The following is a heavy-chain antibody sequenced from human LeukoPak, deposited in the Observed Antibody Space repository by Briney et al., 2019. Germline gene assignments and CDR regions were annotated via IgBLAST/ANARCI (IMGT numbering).Heavy chain of an antibody. CDR3: ARDTGYSSGWPLDY. V-gene: IGHV3-33*01. Sequence: GGSLRLSCAASGFTISSYGMHWVRQAPGKGLEWVAVIWYDGSNTYYADSVKGRFTISRDNSQNTLYLQMNSLRAEDTAVYYCARDTGYSSGWPLDYWGQGTLVTVSS. J-gene: IGHJ4*02. D-gene: IGHD6-19*01. CDR1: GFTISSYG. CDR2: IWYDGSNT.